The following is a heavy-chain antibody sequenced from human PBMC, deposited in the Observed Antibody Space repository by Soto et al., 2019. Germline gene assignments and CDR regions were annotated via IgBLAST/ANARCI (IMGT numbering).Heavy chain of an antibody. J-gene: IGHJ3*02. CDR1: GGTFSSYT. V-gene: IGHV1-69*02. CDR3: ARNHYYDSSGEI. CDR2: IIPILGIA. Sequence: QVQLVQSGAEVKKPGSSVKVSCKASGGTFSSYTISWVRQAPGQGLEWMGRIIPILGIANYAQKFQGRVTITADKYTSTAYMELSSLRSEDTAVYYCARNHYYDSSGEIWGQGTMVTVSS. D-gene: IGHD3-22*01.